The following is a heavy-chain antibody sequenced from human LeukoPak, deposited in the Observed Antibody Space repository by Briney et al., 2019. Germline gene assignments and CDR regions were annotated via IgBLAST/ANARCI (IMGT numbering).Heavy chain of an antibody. D-gene: IGHD6-13*01. V-gene: IGHV1-2*07. Sequence: ASVKVSCKASGYTLTFYDIQWVRQAAGQGLEWMGWINPNNGDTNYEDKFRGRVTMTRDTSISTVYMELSRLTYDDTAVYFCARSLGSSFSFYFDSWGQGTLVTVSS. CDR1: GYTLTFYD. CDR3: ARSLGSSFSFYFDS. CDR2: INPNNGDT. J-gene: IGHJ4*02.